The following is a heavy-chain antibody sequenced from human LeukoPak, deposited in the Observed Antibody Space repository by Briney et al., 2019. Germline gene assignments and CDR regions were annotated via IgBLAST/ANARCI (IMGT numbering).Heavy chain of an antibody. CDR3: ARDSGPFEYYYYGMDV. Sequence: SETLSLTCTVSGGSISSYYWSWIRQPAGKGLEWIGRIYTSGSTNYNPSPKSRVTMSVDTSKNQFSLKLSSVTAADTAVYYCARDSGPFEYYYYGMDVWGQGTTVTVSS. CDR1: GGSISSYY. V-gene: IGHV4-4*07. CDR2: IYTSGST. D-gene: IGHD3-10*01. J-gene: IGHJ6*02.